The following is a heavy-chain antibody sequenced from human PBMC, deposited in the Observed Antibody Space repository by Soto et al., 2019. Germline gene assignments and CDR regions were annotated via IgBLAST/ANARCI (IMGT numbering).Heavy chain of an antibody. D-gene: IGHD3-3*02. J-gene: IGHJ5*02. Sequence: QVQLQESGPGLVKPSGTLSLTCTVSGGSISSNNWWSWVRQPPGKGLEWIGEIYHSGSTNFNPSPKSRVPKSLERAKNKSSLGLSPVTAAATAVNSGAGNNGGAAFAPGGRGTLFT. CDR3: AGNNGGAAFAP. CDR2: IYHSGST. CDR1: GGSISSNNW. V-gene: IGHV4-4*02.